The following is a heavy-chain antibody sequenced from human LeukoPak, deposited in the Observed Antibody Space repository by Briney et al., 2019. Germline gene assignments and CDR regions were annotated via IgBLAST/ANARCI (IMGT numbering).Heavy chain of an antibody. D-gene: IGHD3-16*01. CDR1: GFTFSNYW. CDR2: IKHDGTDK. V-gene: IGHV3-7*01. Sequence: PGGSLRLSCAASGFTFSNYWMSWVRQAPGKGLEWVANIKHDGTDKYYVDSVKGRFTISRDNAKNSLFLQMNSLRAEDTAVYYCARPRPGWLSVMPYFDYWGQGTLVTVSS. J-gene: IGHJ4*02. CDR3: ARPRPGWLSVMPYFDY.